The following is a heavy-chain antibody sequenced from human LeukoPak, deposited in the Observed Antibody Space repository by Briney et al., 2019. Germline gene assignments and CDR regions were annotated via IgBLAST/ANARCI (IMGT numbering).Heavy chain of an antibody. V-gene: IGHV3-7*01. J-gene: IGHJ4*02. CDR3: ARLYYYDSTGYGAVGY. CDR2: IKQDGSEK. CDR1: GFTFSNYW. Sequence: GGSLRLSCAASGFTFSNYWMSWVRQAPGKGLEWVANIKQDGSEKYYVDSVKGRFTISRDNAKNSLYLQMSSLRAEDTAVYYCARLYYYDSTGYGAVGYWGQGTLVTVSS. D-gene: IGHD3-22*01.